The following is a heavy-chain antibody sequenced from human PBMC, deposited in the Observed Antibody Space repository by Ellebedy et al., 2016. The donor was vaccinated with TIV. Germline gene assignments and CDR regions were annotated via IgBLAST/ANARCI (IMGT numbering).Heavy chain of an antibody. CDR3: ARAGYSYGYYFDS. Sequence: AASVKVSCKASGYTFPRYGISWVRQAPGQGLEWMGWISAYNGNTNYAQKLQGRVTMTTDTSKSTAYMELSSLRSDDTAVYYCARAGYSYGYYFDSWGQGTLVTVSS. CDR1: GYTFPRYG. CDR2: ISAYNGNT. D-gene: IGHD5-18*01. J-gene: IGHJ4*02. V-gene: IGHV1-18*01.